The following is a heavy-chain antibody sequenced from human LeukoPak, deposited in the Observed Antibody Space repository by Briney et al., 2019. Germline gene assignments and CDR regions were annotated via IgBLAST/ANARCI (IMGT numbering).Heavy chain of an antibody. D-gene: IGHD3-22*01. CDR2: ISSSGSTI. Sequence: GGSLRLSCAASGFTFSDYYMSWIRQAPGKGLEWVSYISSSGSTIYYADSVKGRFTISRDNAKNSLYLQMNSLRAEDTALYYCARETPPPYYYDSSGYYGGFYWFDPWGQGTLVTVSS. CDR3: ARETPPPYYYDSSGYYGGFYWFDP. CDR1: GFTFSDYY. V-gene: IGHV3-11*04. J-gene: IGHJ5*02.